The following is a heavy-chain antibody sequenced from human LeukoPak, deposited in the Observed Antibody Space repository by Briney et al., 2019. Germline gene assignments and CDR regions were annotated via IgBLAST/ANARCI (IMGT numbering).Heavy chain of an antibody. Sequence: PSQTLSLTCTVSGGSISSGSYYWSWIRQPAGKGLEWIGRIYTSGSTNYNPSLKSRVTISVDTSKNQFSLKLSSVTAADTAVYYCARGRVGATWGAFDIWGQGTMVTVSS. CDR1: GGSISSGSYY. CDR2: IYTSGST. D-gene: IGHD1-26*01. CDR3: ARGRVGATWGAFDI. J-gene: IGHJ3*02. V-gene: IGHV4-61*02.